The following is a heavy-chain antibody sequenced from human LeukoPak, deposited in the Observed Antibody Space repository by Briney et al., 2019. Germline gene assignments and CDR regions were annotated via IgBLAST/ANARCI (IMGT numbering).Heavy chain of an antibody. CDR1: GGTFSSYA. V-gene: IGHV1-69*01. CDR3: ASPNYDILTGYSSYYFDY. CDR2: IIPIFGTA. Sequence: SVKVSCKASGGTFSSYAISWVRQAPGQGLEWMGGIIPIFGTANYAQKFQGRVTITADESTSTAYMELSSLRSEDTAVYYCASPNYDILTGYSSYYFDYWGQGTLVTVSS. D-gene: IGHD3-9*01. J-gene: IGHJ4*02.